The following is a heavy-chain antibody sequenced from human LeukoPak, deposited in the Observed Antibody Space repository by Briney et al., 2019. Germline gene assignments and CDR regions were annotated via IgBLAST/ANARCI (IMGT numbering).Heavy chain of an antibody. V-gene: IGHV5-51*01. Sequence: GESLKISCEASGYTFSMYWIGWVRQMPGKGLEWMGIIYPGDSDTRYSPSFQGQVTISADKSISTAYLQWSSLKASDTAMYYCARHGGGRQTGFDPWGQGTLVTVSS. J-gene: IGHJ5*02. CDR1: GYTFSMYW. CDR3: ARHGGGRQTGFDP. D-gene: IGHD2-15*01. CDR2: IYPGDSDT.